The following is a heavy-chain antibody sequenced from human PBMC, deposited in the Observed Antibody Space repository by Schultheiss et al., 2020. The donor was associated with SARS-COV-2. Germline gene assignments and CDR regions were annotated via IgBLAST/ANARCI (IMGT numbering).Heavy chain of an antibody. CDR3: AHYGRVLRFLEWLGNWFDP. J-gene: IGHJ5*02. V-gene: IGHV2-5*01. D-gene: IGHD3-3*01. Sequence: SGPTLVKPTQTLTLTCTFSGFSLSTSGVGVGWIRQPPGKALEWLALIYWNDDKRYSPSLKSRLTITKDTSKNQVVLTMTNMDPVDTATYYCAHYGRVLRFLEWLGNWFDPWGQGTLVTVSS. CDR2: IYWNDDK. CDR1: GFSLSTSGVG.